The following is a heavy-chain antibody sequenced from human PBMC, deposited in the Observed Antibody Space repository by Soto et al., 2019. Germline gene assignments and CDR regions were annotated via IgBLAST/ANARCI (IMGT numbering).Heavy chain of an antibody. Sequence: ASVKVSCKASGYTFTSYAMHWVRQAPGQRLEWMGWINAGNGNTKYSQKFQGRVTISRDDSKSTLYLQMNGLRVEDTAVYYCARGDGTASGTDWWGQGTLVTVSS. CDR1: GYTFTSYA. CDR2: INAGNGNT. D-gene: IGHD6-13*01. J-gene: IGHJ4*02. CDR3: ARGDGTASGTDW. V-gene: IGHV1-3*01.